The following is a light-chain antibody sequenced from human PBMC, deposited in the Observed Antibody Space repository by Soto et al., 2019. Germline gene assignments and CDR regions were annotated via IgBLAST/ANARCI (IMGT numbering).Light chain of an antibody. Sequence: EIVLTQSPATLSLAPGEGATLSCRASQSVSSYLAWYQQKPGQAPRLLIYDTSTRATGIPARFSGSGSGTEFTLTISSLQSEDFAVYYCQQYNKWPPITFGQGTRLEIK. CDR2: DTS. J-gene: IGKJ5*01. CDR3: QQYNKWPPIT. CDR1: QSVSSY. V-gene: IGKV3-15*01.